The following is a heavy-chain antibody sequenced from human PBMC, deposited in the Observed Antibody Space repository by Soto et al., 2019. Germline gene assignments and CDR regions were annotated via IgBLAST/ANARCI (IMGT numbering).Heavy chain of an antibody. V-gene: IGHV3-23*01. CDR2: ISGSGGST. J-gene: IGHJ4*02. CDR1: GFTFSSYA. Sequence: GGSLRLSCAASGFTFSSYAMSWVRQAPGKGLEWVSAISGSGGSTYNADSVKGRFTVSRDNPKNTLYLQMNSLRVEDTAVYYCTKRVPYYFDFWGQGTLVTVSS. CDR3: TKRVPYYFDF.